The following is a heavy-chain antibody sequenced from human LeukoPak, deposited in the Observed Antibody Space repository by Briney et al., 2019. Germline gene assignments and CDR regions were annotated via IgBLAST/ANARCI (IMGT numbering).Heavy chain of an antibody. V-gene: IGHV4-4*02. Sequence: PSETLSLTCAVSGGSISSSNWWSWVRQPPGKGLEWIGEIYHSGSTNYNPSLKSRVTISVDKSKNQFSLKLSSVTAADTAVYYCARRTIFGVVIPYFDYWGQGTLVTVSS. CDR3: ARRTIFGVVIPYFDY. D-gene: IGHD3-3*01. CDR2: IYHSGST. J-gene: IGHJ4*02. CDR1: GGSISSSNW.